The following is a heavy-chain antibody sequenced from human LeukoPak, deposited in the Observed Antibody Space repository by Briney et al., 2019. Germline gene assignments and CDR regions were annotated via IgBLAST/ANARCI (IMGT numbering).Heavy chain of an antibody. V-gene: IGHV4-4*07. J-gene: IGHJ6*03. D-gene: IGHD4-23*01. CDR3: ARDNSPRGYYYYYMDV. Sequence: SETLSLTCTVSGGSISSYYWSWIRQPAGKGLEWIGRIYTSGSTNYNPSLKSRVTMSVDTSKNQFSLKLSSVTAADTAVYYCARDNSPRGYYYYYMDVWGKGTTVTVSS. CDR2: IYTSGST. CDR1: GGSISSYY.